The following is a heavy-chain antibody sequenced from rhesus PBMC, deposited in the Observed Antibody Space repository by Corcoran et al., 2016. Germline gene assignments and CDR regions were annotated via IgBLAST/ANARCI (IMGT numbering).Heavy chain of an antibody. CDR3: ASHIVVVFTGSSLDV. J-gene: IGHJ5-2*02. V-gene: IGHV4-173*01. CDR2: IACSGGST. Sequence: QLQLQESGPGLVKPSETLSLTCAVSVGSLRSSSWSWLRQPPGKGREWIGRIACSGGSTDYNPSLKRRVTISTDTSKNQFSLKLSSVTAADTAVYYCASHIVVVFTGSSLDVWGRGVLVTVSS. D-gene: IGHD2-27*01. CDR1: VGSLRSSS.